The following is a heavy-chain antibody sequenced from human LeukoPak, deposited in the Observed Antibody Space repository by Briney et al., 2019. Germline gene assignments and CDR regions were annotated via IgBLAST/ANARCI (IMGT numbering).Heavy chain of an antibody. Sequence: GASVKVSCMASGYTFTGYYMHWVRQAPGQGLEWMGWINPNSGGTNYAQKFQGRVTMTRDTSISTAYMELSRLRSDDTAVYYCARDWRIGYCSGGSCSGMDVWGQGTTVTVSS. D-gene: IGHD2-15*01. CDR2: INPNSGGT. V-gene: IGHV1-2*02. CDR1: GYTFTGYY. CDR3: ARDWRIGYCSGGSCSGMDV. J-gene: IGHJ6*02.